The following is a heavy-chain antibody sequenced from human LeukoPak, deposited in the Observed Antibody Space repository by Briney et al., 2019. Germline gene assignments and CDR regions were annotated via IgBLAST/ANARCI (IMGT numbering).Heavy chain of an antibody. CDR3: ARDSSVYYFDY. Sequence: SETLSLTCTFSGTSNSSSYWSWIRQPPGRGLEWIAYIYYSGSTNYNPSLKSRVTISVDTSKNQFSLKLSSVTAADTAVYYCARDSSVYYFDYWGQGTLVTVSS. V-gene: IGHV4-59*01. CDR2: IYYSGST. D-gene: IGHD3-22*01. CDR1: GTSNSSSY. J-gene: IGHJ4*02.